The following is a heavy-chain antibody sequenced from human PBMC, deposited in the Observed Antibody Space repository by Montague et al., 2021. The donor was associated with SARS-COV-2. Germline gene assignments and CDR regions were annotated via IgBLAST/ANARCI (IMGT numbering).Heavy chain of an antibody. Sequence: CAISGDSVSTNSGTWNWVRLSPSTGLEWLGRTYYRSEWYSDYSVSVKSRISINPDTSKNQFSLQLNSVTPEDTAVYYCARAERGSCGDGSCYQYFFNYWGQGTLVTVSS. CDR2: TYYRSEWYS. V-gene: IGHV6-1*01. J-gene: IGHJ4*02. CDR1: GDSVSTNSGT. D-gene: IGHD2-15*01. CDR3: ARAERGSCGDGSCYQYFFNY.